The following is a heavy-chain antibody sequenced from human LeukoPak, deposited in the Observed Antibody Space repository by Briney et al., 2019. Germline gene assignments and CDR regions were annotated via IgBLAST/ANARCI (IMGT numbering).Heavy chain of an antibody. V-gene: IGHV4-34*01. CDR2: INHSGST. CDR1: GGSFSGYY. CDR3: ARFWSGVDYLDY. Sequence: PSETLSLTCAVYGGSFSGYYWSWIRQPPGKGLEWIGEINHSGSTNYNPSLKSRVTISVDTSKNQFSLKLSSVTAADTAVYYCARFWSGVDYLDYWGQGTLLTVSS. D-gene: IGHD2-8*01. J-gene: IGHJ4*02.